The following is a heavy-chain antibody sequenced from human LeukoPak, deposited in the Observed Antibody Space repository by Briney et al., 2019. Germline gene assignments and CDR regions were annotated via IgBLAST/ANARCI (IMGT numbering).Heavy chain of an antibody. V-gene: IGHV3-30-3*01. CDR3: AKDLAIVVVPAAHRLTPPDYMDV. J-gene: IGHJ6*03. D-gene: IGHD2-2*01. CDR1: GISLSNHG. CDR2: LSYDGFKK. Sequence: GGSLRLSCEGSGISLSNHGLHWVRQAPGKGLEWVALLSYDGFKKYYADSVKGRFTISRDNSKNTLYLQMNSLRAEDTAVYYCAKDLAIVVVPAAHRLTPPDYMDVWGKGTTVTVFS.